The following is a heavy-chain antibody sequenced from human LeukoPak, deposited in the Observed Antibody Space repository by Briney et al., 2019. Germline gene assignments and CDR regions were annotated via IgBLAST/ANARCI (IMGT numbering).Heavy chain of an antibody. CDR3: ARRYSSSSVRAFDI. CDR2: IYYSGST. D-gene: IGHD6-6*01. Sequence: SETLSLTCTVSGGSISSSSYYWGWIRQPPGKGLEWIGSIYYSGSTYYNPSLKSRVTISVDTSKNQSSLKLSSVTAADTAVYYCARRYSSSSVRAFDIWGQGTMVTVSS. J-gene: IGHJ3*02. CDR1: GGSISSSSYY. V-gene: IGHV4-39*01.